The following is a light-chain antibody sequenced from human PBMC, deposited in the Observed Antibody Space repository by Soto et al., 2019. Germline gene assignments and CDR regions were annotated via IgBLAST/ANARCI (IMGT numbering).Light chain of an antibody. CDR1: SRDIGFFNY. J-gene: IGLJ1*01. CDR3: KSYAGSNTYV. Sequence: QSALTQPASVSGSPGQSITISCTGTSRDIGFFNYVSWYQQFPGNAPKLIIFEVTNRPSGVPDRFSGSKSGNTASLTVSGLQAADEADYFCKSYAGSNTYVFGSGTKLTVL. CDR2: EVT. V-gene: IGLV2-8*01.